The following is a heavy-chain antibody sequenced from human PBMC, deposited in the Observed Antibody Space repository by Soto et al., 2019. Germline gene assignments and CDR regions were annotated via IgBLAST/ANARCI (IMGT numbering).Heavy chain of an antibody. Sequence: SETLSLTCTVSGGSISSGGYYWSWIRQHPGKGLEWIGYIYYSGSTYYNPSLKSRVTISVDTSKNQFSLKLSSVTAADTAVYYCARVYGSGSYSSTYYYYYYMDVWGKGTTVTVSS. J-gene: IGHJ6*03. CDR3: ARVYGSGSYSSTYYYYYYMDV. V-gene: IGHV4-31*03. CDR1: GGSISSGGYY. D-gene: IGHD3-10*01. CDR2: IYYSGST.